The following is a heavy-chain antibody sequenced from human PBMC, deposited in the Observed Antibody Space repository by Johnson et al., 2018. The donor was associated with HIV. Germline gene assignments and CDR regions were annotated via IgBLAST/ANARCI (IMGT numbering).Heavy chain of an antibody. CDR3: AKIRTSGTGDAFDI. Sequence: VQLVESGGGVVRPGGSLRLSCAASGFTFDDYGMSWVRQAPGKGLEWVSGITWNGGSTGYADSVKGLSTISRDNSNNTLFLQMDSLRAEDKAVYYCAKIRTSGTGDAFDIWGQGTMVTVSS. CDR1: GFTFDDYG. V-gene: IGHV3-20*04. D-gene: IGHD1-14*01. J-gene: IGHJ3*02. CDR2: ITWNGGST.